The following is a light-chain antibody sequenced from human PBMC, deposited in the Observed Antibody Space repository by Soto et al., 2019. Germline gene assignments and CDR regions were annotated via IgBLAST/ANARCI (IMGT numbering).Light chain of an antibody. J-gene: IGKJ1*01. Sequence: EIVLTQSPATLSLSPGERATLSCRASQSVSRNVAAYQQKPGQAPRRLLHDASTRATGISARFSGSGSGTEFTLTISSLESEDFAVYYCQQYSSWLWTFGQGTKVEIK. CDR1: QSVSRN. CDR3: QQYSSWLWT. V-gene: IGKV3-15*01. CDR2: DAS.